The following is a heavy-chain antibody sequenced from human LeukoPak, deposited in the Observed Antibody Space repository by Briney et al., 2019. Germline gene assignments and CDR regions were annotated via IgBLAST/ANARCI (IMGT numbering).Heavy chain of an antibody. V-gene: IGHV3-21*01. CDR1: GFTFTNYS. CDR3: ARVGYNFWSDQRSNYYMDV. Sequence: PGGSLRLSCAASGFTFTNYSMNWVRQAPGKGLEWVSSISSSSSYIYYADSVKGRFTISRDNAKNSLYLQMNSLRAEDTAVYYCARVGYNFWSDQRSNYYMDVWGKGTTVTVSS. CDR2: ISSSSSYI. J-gene: IGHJ6*03. D-gene: IGHD3-3*01.